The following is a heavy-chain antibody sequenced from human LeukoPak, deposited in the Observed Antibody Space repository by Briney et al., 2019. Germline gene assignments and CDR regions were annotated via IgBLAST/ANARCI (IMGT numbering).Heavy chain of an antibody. CDR3: ARAPMTTVSRFDY. D-gene: IGHD4-17*01. Sequence: GGSLRLSCAASGFTFSSYWMTWVRQAPGKGLQWVANIKQDGSEKYYVDSVKGRFTISRDNAKNSLYLQMNSLRAEDTAVYYRARAPMTTVSRFDYWGQGTLVTVSS. CDR2: IKQDGSEK. J-gene: IGHJ4*02. CDR1: GFTFSSYW. V-gene: IGHV3-7*01.